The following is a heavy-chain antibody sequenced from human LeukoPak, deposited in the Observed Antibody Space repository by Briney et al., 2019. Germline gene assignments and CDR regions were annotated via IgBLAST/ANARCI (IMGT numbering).Heavy chain of an antibody. D-gene: IGHD3-22*01. J-gene: IGHJ4*02. CDR2: ISYDGSNK. CDR3: AKDGGYDSSGYFDY. Sequence: PGGSLRLSCAASGFTFSSYGMHWVRQAPGKGLEWVAVISYDGSNKYYADSVKGRFTISRDNSKNTLYLQMNSLRAEDTAVYYCAKDGGYDSSGYFDYWGQGTLVTVSS. V-gene: IGHV3-30*18. CDR1: GFTFSSYG.